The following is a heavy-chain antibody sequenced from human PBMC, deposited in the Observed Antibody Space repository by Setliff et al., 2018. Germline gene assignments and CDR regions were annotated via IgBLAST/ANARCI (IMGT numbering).Heavy chain of an antibody. CDR2: LFDDGST. Sequence: GGSLRLSCAASGFTVSANDMSWVRQAPGKGLEWVSLLFDDGSTYYADSVKGRFTISRXXXRNXXXXXXXXXXXXXXAVYYCXLWFGELLRDYWGQGTLVTVSS. CDR3: XLWFGELLRDY. CDR1: GFTVSAND. V-gene: IGHV3-53*01. J-gene: IGHJ4*02. D-gene: IGHD3-10*01.